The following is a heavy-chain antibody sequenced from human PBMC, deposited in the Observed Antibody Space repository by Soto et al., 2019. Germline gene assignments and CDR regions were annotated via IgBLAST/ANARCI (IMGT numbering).Heavy chain of an antibody. Sequence: SETLSLTCAVYGGSFSGYYWSWIRQPPGKGLEWIGEINHSGSTNYDPSLKSRVTISVDTSKNQFSLKLSSVTAADTAVHYCASAPRFGELLYNWFDPWGQGTLVTVSS. D-gene: IGHD3-10*01. CDR2: INHSGST. CDR1: GGSFSGYY. CDR3: ASAPRFGELLYNWFDP. V-gene: IGHV4-34*01. J-gene: IGHJ5*02.